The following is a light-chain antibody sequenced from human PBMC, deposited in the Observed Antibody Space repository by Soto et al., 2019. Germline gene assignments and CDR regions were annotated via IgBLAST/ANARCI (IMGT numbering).Light chain of an antibody. CDR3: QQYVNLPLT. J-gene: IGKJ4*01. CDR2: EAS. CDR1: QDIKNY. Sequence: DIQMTQSPSSLSASVGDRVTITCQASQDIKNYLNWYQQKPGKAPKVLIYEASSLETGVPSRFSGGGSGAHFTFTISSLQPEDFVTYYCQQYVNLPLTFGGGTKVEVK. V-gene: IGKV1-33*01.